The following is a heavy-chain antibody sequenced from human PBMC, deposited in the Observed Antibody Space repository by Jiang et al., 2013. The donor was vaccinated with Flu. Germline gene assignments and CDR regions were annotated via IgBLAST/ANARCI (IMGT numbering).Heavy chain of an antibody. J-gene: IGHJ4*02. D-gene: IGHD2-2*01. V-gene: IGHV3-23*04. CDR3: AKDLPGYCSSTSCYDTRGDF. Sequence: VQLVESGGGLVQPGGSLRLSCAASGFTFSNYAMNWVRQAPGKGLEWVSTISGGGDSTYCADSVKGRFTISRDNSKNTLYLQMNSLGAEDTAVYYCAKDLPGYCSSTSCYDTRGDFWGQGTLVTVSS. CDR2: ISGGGDST. CDR1: GFTFSNYA.